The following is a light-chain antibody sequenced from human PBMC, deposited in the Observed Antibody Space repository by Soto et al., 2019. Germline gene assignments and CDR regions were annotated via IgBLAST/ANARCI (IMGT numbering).Light chain of an antibody. J-gene: IGLJ3*02. V-gene: IGLV1-44*01. Sequence: QSVLTQPPSASGTPGQGVTISCSGGSSNIGAKTVNWYQQVPGTAPKLLIYFNNQRPSGVPDRFSGSKSGTSASLAISGLQSEDEADYYCAAWDDSLSGVVFGGGTKVTV. CDR1: SSNIGAKT. CDR3: AAWDDSLSGVV. CDR2: FNN.